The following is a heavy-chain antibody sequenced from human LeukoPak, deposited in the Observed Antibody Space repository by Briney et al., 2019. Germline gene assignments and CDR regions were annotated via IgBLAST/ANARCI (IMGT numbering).Heavy chain of an antibody. CDR2: TYSGGST. CDR3: ARGETYYYGSGHFDI. CDR1: GFTVSSNY. D-gene: IGHD3-10*01. V-gene: IGHV3-66*01. Sequence: GGSLRLSCAASGFTVSSNYMSWVRQAPGKGLEWVSVTYSGGSTYYADSVKGRFTISRDNSKNTLYLQMNSLRAEDTAVYYCARGETYYYGSGHFDIWGQGTMVTVSS. J-gene: IGHJ3*02.